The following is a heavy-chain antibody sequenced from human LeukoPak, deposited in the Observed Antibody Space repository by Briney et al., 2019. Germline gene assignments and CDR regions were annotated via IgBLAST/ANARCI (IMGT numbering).Heavy chain of an antibody. D-gene: IGHD3-9*01. J-gene: IGHJ5*02. CDR2: VHFSGDI. CDR3: ARLPTGYPNWFDA. CDR1: GGSLNFKTNS. V-gene: IGHV4-39*01. Sequence: PSETPSLTCTVSGGSLNFKTNSWAWVRQPPGRSLEWIGAVHFSGDIYYNPSVMSRVTISVDRSKNQYFLRLNSLTATDTAIYYCARLPTGYPNWFDAWGRGILVTVSS.